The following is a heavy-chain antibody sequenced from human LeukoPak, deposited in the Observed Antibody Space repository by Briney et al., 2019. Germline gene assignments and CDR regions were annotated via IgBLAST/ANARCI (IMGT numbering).Heavy chain of an antibody. J-gene: IGHJ4*02. Sequence: TSETLSLTCTVSGGSVSSGSYYWSWIRQPPGKGLEWIGYIYYSGSTNYNPSLKSRVTISVDTSKNQFSLKLSSVTAADTAVYYWGRVYYDSSACNLDSGGQETRATVSS. CDR3: GRVYYDSSACNLDS. CDR2: IYYSGST. CDR1: GGSVSSGSYY. D-gene: IGHD3-22*01. V-gene: IGHV4-61*01.